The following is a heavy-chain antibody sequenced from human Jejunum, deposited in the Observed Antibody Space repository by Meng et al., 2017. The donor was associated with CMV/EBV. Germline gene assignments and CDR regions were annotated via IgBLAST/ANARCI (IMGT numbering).Heavy chain of an antibody. CDR3: VRDRFGVITPDVFDI. Sequence: FAFISYNMDWVPQAPGKGLEWVASITTTSRYIYYGDSVKGRFTVSRDNAQNSVYLQMNSLRAEDTAVYYCVRDRFGVITPDVFDIWGQGTMVTVSS. CDR1: FAFISYN. CDR2: ITTTSRYI. V-gene: IGHV3-21*06. D-gene: IGHD3-10*01. J-gene: IGHJ3*02.